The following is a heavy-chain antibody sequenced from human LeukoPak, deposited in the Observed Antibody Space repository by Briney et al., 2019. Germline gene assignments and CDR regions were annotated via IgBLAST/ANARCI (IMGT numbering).Heavy chain of an antibody. CDR2: IIPIFGTA. J-gene: IGHJ5*02. V-gene: IGHV1-69*13. CDR1: GGTFSSYA. CDR3: ASDRNRYYDILTGYSNWFDP. D-gene: IGHD3-9*01. Sequence: ASVKVSCKASGGTFSSYAISWVRQAPGQGLEWMGGIIPIFGTANYAQKFQGRVTITADESTSTAYMELSSLRSEDTAVDYCASDRNRYYDILTGYSNWFDPWGQGTLVTVSS.